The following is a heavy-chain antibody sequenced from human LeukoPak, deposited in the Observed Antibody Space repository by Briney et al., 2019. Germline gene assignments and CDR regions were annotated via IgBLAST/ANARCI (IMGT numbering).Heavy chain of an antibody. CDR3: ARDRAGYYGTPFDP. V-gene: IGHV4-59*01. CDR1: GGSISSYY. D-gene: IGHD3-9*01. CDR2: IYYSGST. Sequence: SETPSLTCTVSGGSISSYYWSWIRQPPGKGLEWIGYIYYSGSTNYSPSLKSRVTISVDTSKNQFSLKLSSVTAADTAVYYCARDRAGYYGTPFDPWGQGTLVTVSS. J-gene: IGHJ5*02.